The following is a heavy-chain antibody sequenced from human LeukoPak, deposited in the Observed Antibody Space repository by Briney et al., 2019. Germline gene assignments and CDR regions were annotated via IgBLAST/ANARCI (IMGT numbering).Heavy chain of an antibody. CDR2: ISDSGGST. CDR3: AKEGFYDSSGEAPFDP. D-gene: IGHD3-22*01. J-gene: IGHJ5*02. CDR1: GFTFSSYA. V-gene: IGHV3-23*01. Sequence: PGGSLRLSCAASGFTFSSYAMSWVRQAPGKGLEWVSAISDSGGSTYYADSVKGRFTISRDNSKNTLYLQMNSLRAEDTAVYYCAKEGFYDSSGEAPFDPWGQGTLVTVSS.